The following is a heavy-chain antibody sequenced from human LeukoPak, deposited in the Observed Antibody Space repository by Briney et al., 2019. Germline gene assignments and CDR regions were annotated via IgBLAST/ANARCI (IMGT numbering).Heavy chain of an antibody. D-gene: IGHD2-21*02. CDR1: GFTFSSYS. CDR3: ARDHRGRYCGGDCFSSLRYYFDY. Sequence: GGSLRLSCAASGFTFSSYSMNWVRQAPGKGLEWVSSISSSSSYIYYADSVKGRFTISRDNAKNSLYLQMYSLRAEDTAVYYCARDHRGRYCGGDCFSSLRYYFDYWGQGTLVTVSS. CDR2: ISSSSSYI. V-gene: IGHV3-21*01. J-gene: IGHJ4*02.